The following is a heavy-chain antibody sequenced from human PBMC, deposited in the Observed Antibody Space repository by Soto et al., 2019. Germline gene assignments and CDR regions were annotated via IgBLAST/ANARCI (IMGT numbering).Heavy chain of an antibody. J-gene: IGHJ4*02. D-gene: IGHD6-6*01. Sequence: SETLSLTCTVSGGSISSYYWSWIRQPPGKGLEWIGYIYYSGSTNYNPSLKSRVTISVDTSKNQFTLKLSSVTAADTAVYYCARVWWGSSCYFDYWGQGTLVTVSS. CDR1: GGSISSYY. CDR3: ARVWWGSSCYFDY. CDR2: IYYSGST. V-gene: IGHV4-59*01.